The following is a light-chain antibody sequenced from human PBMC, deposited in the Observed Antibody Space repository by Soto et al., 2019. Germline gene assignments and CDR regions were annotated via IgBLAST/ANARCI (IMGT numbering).Light chain of an antibody. CDR3: SSYTTSTTVV. J-gene: IGLJ1*01. V-gene: IGLV2-14*01. CDR1: SSDVGGYNY. CDR2: EVS. Sequence: QSVLTQPASVSGSPGQSITISCTGTSSDVGGYNYVSWYQQHPGKAPKLIISEVSDRPSGVSNRFSGSKSGNTASLTISGLQTEDEADYHCSSYTTSTTVVFGTGTKLTVL.